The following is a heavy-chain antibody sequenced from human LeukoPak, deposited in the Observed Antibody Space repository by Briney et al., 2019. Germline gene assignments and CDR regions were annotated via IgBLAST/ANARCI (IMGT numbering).Heavy chain of an antibody. Sequence: PSETLSLTCTVSGGSISSYYWSWIRQPPGKGLEWIGYIYYSGSTNYNPSLKSRVAISVDTSKNQFSLKLSSVTAADTAVYYCAREIYDNSGYYSRGDAFDIWGQGTMVTVSS. D-gene: IGHD3-22*01. J-gene: IGHJ3*02. V-gene: IGHV4-59*01. CDR2: IYYSGST. CDR3: AREIYDNSGYYSRGDAFDI. CDR1: GGSISSYY.